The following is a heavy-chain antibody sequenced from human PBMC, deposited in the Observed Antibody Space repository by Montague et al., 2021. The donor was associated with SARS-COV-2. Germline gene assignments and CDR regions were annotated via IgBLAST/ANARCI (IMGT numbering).Heavy chain of an antibody. Sequence: SETLSLTCTVSGGSVSGTPYYWAWIRQPPGKGLEWIVNIHHSGTTNYNLSLKSRVAISVDTSKNEVSLKLNSVTAADTAVYYCARQGGPAEKHWFDLWGQGTPVTVSS. CDR1: GGSVSGTPYY. V-gene: IGHV4-39*01. CDR2: IHHSGTT. D-gene: IGHD2-2*01. J-gene: IGHJ5*02. CDR3: ARQGGPAEKHWFDL.